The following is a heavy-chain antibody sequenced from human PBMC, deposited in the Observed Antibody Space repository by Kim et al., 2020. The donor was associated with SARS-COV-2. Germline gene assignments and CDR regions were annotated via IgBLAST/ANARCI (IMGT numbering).Heavy chain of an antibody. CDR3: ARGGGKYYYDSSGGFDY. J-gene: IGHJ4*02. V-gene: IGHV4-59*09. D-gene: IGHD3-22*01. Sequence: LKSRVTISVDTSKNQFSLKLSSVTAADTAVYYCARGGGKYYYDSSGGFDYWGQGTLVTVSS.